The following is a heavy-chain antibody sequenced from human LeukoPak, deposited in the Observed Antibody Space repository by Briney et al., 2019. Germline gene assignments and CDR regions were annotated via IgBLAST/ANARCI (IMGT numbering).Heavy chain of an antibody. Sequence: GASVKVSCKASGYTFTSYGISWVRQAPGQGLEWMGGIIPIFGTANYAQKFQGRVTITTDESTSTAYMELSSLRSEDTAVYYCAREGRSLGPYYFDYWGQGTLVTVSS. CDR3: AREGRSLGPYYFDY. D-gene: IGHD3-16*02. CDR2: IIPIFGTA. CDR1: GYTFTSYG. J-gene: IGHJ4*02. V-gene: IGHV1-69*05.